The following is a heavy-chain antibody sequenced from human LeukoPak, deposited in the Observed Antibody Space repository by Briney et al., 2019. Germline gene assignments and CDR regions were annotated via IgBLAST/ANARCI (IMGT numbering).Heavy chain of an antibody. CDR1: GYTFTSYD. Sequence: ASVKVSCKASGYTFTSYDIDWVRQATGQGLEWMGWMNPNSGNTGYAQKFQGRVTMTRNTSISTAYMELSSLRTEDTAVYYCMMYYYDSSGSTGFDYWGQGTLVTVSS. J-gene: IGHJ4*02. D-gene: IGHD3-22*01. CDR2: MNPNSGNT. V-gene: IGHV1-8*01. CDR3: MMYYYDSSGSTGFDY.